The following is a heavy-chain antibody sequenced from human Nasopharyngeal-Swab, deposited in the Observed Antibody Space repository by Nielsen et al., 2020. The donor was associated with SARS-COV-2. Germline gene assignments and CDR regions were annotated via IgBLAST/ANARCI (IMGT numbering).Heavy chain of an antibody. CDR3: AHRPPYSSSWYWFDP. V-gene: IGHV2-70*12. Sequence: SGPTLVQPTQTLALTCTFSGFSLSTSGMCVSWIRQPPGKALEWLALIDWDDDKYYSTSLKSRLTITKDTSKNQVVLTMTNMDPVDTATYYCAHRPPYSSSWYWFDPWGQGTLVTVSS. D-gene: IGHD6-13*01. J-gene: IGHJ5*02. CDR1: GFSLSTSGMC. CDR2: IDWDDDK.